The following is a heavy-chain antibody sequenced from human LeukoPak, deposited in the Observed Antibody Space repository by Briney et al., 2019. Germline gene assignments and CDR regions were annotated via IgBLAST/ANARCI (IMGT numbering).Heavy chain of an antibody. CDR1: GFTFSGSW. CDR3: VRNLAVAGTCFDS. D-gene: IGHD6-19*01. V-gene: IGHV3-7*03. CDR2: IKQDGSDR. Sequence: PGGSLRLSCAASGFTFSGSWMSWVRQAPGTGLEWVANIKQDGSDRNYVTSVRGRFTISRDNAESSLYLQMNSLRVEDTAVYYCVRNLAVAGTCFDSWGQGTLVTVSS. J-gene: IGHJ4*02.